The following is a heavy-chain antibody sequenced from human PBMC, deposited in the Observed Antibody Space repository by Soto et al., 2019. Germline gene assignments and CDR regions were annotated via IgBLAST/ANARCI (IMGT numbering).Heavy chain of an antibody. CDR2: ISGSGGDT. Sequence: GGSLRLSCAASAFTFSNYAMSWVRQAPGKGLEWVSAISGSGGDTYYADSVKGRFTISRDNSKNTLFLQMNSLRAEDTAVYYCARENRIAPRQSNWFDPWGQGTLVTVSS. J-gene: IGHJ5*02. CDR3: ARENRIAPRQSNWFDP. V-gene: IGHV3-23*01. D-gene: IGHD6-6*01. CDR1: AFTFSNYA.